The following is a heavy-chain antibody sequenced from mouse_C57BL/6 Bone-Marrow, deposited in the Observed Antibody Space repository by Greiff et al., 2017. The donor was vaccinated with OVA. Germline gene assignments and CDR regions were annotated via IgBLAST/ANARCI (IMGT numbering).Heavy chain of an antibody. V-gene: IGHV1-72*01. CDR1: GYTFTSYW. CDR2: FDPNSGGT. CDR3: ARNYYGSSYEDYYAMDY. Sequence: QVQLQQPGAELVKPGASVKLSCKASGYTFTSYWMHWVKQRPGRGLEWIGRFDPNSGGTKYNEKFKSKATLTVDKPSSTAYMQLSSLTSEDSAVYYCARNYYGSSYEDYYAMDYWGQGTSVTVSS. J-gene: IGHJ4*01. D-gene: IGHD1-1*01.